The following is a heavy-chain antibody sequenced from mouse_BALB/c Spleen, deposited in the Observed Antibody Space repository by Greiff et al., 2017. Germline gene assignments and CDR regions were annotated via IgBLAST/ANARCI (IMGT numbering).Heavy chain of an antibody. J-gene: IGHJ3*01. CDR1: GYTFTSYY. V-gene: IGHV1S81*02. CDR3: TRGEEAWFAY. Sequence: QVQLKESGAELVKPGASVKLSCKASGYTFTSYYMYWVKQRPGQGLEWIGEINPSNGGTNFNEKFKSKATLTVDKSSSTAYMQLSSLTSEDSAVYYCTRGEEAWFAYWGQGTLVTVSA. CDR2: INPSNGGT.